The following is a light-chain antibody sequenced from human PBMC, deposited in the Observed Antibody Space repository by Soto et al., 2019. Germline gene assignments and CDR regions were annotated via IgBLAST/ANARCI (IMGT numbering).Light chain of an antibody. CDR2: GAS. CDR3: QQYDSWPPRYT. J-gene: IGKJ2*01. V-gene: IGKV3-15*01. Sequence: EIVMTQSPATLSLSPGERATLSCRASQSVSTNLAWYQQKPGQAPRILIYGASTRATGLSARFSGSGSGTEFTLTISILQSEDFAVYYFQQYDSWPPRYTFGQGTKLEIK. CDR1: QSVSTN.